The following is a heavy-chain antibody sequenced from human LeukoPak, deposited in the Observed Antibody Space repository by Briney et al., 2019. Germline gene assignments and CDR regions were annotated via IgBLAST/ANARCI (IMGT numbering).Heavy chain of an antibody. CDR2: ISGSGVGT. D-gene: IGHD3-22*01. V-gene: IGHV3-23*01. CDR1: GFTFSTYA. J-gene: IGHJ4*02. CDR3: ATDPSNYYDSSGYYYVYYFDY. Sequence: PGGSLRLSCAASGFTFSTYAMSGVRQAPGKGLEWVSAISGSGVGTYYADSVEGRVTISRHNSKNPLFLQMTSLRAEDTAVYYCATDPSNYYDSSGYYYVYYFDYWGQGTLVTVSS.